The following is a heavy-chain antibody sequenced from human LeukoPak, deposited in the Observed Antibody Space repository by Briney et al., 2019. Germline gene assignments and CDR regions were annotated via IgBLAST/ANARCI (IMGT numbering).Heavy chain of an antibody. CDR1: GYTFSDYF. CDR2: INPKSGGA. CDR3: ARDRYGDGFAFFDY. J-gene: IGHJ4*02. Sequence: GASVKVSFKTSGYTFSDYFMHWVRQAPGQGLEWVGWINPKSGGANSAQKFQGRVTMNRDTSISTGYTELSSLRSDDTAIYYCARDRYGDGFAFFDYWGQGTLVTVSS. D-gene: IGHD5-24*01. V-gene: IGHV1-2*02.